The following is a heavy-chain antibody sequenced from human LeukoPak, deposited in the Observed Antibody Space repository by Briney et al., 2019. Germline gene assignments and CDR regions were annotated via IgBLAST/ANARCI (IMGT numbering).Heavy chain of an antibody. CDR2: INPNSGGT. CDR1: GYTFTSCY. J-gene: IGHJ3*02. CDR3: ARVELPMAAFDI. Sequence: ASVKVTCKASGYTFTSCYMHWVRQAPGQGLEWMGWINPNSGGTNYAQKFQGRVTMTRDTSISTAYMELSRLRSDDTAVYYCARVELPMAAFDIWGQGTMVTVSS. D-gene: IGHD3-10*01. V-gene: IGHV1-2*02.